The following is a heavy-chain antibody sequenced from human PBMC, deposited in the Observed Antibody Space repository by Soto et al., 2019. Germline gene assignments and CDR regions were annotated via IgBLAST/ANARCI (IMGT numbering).Heavy chain of an antibody. CDR1: GFTFSSYG. D-gene: IGHD2-15*01. V-gene: IGHV3-30*18. J-gene: IGHJ5*02. Sequence: GGSLRLSCAASGFTFSSYGMHWVRQAPGKGLEWVAVISYDGSNKYYADSVKGRFTISRDNSKNTLYLQMNSLRAEDTAVYYCAKDRDIVVVVAATYWFDPWGQGTLVTSPQ. CDR2: ISYDGSNK. CDR3: AKDRDIVVVVAATYWFDP.